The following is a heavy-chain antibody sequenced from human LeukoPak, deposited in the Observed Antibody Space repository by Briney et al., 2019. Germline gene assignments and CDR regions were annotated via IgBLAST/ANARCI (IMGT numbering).Heavy chain of an antibody. CDR3: ARQWIRGENWEIDY. V-gene: IGHV4-39*01. CDR2: IHHSGST. D-gene: IGHD5-12*01. J-gene: IGHJ4*02. Sequence: SETLSLTCTVSGGSISTTSYYWGWIRQPPGKGLEWIGSIHHSGSTFYNPSLRSRVTTSVDTSKNQFSLKVSSVTAADTAVYYCARQWIRGENWEIDYWGQGTLVTVSS. CDR1: GGSISTTSYY.